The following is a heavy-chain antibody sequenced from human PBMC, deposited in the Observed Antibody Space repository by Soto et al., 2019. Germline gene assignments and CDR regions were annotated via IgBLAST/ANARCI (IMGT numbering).Heavy chain of an antibody. CDR3: ARGSDHFQPTTYCSGGSCYPNWFDP. CDR1: GGSISSYY. Sequence: TPSLTSTVSGGSISSYYWSLIRQPPGKGLEWIGYIYYSGSTNYNPSLKSRVTMTRDTSISTAYMELTRLRSDDTAVYYCARGSDHFQPTTYCSGGSCYPNWFDPWGQGTLVTVSS. CDR2: IYYSGST. J-gene: IGHJ5*02. V-gene: IGHV4-59*01. D-gene: IGHD2-15*01.